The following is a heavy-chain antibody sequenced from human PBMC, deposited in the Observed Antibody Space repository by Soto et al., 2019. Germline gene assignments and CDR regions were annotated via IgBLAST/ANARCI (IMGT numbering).Heavy chain of an antibody. Sequence: GGSLRLSCAASGFTFSSYWMSWVRQAQGKGLEWVANIKQDGSEKYYVDSVKGRFTISRDNAKNSLYLQMNSLRAEDTAVYYCARALKYYYDSSGTRNWFDPWGQGT. V-gene: IGHV3-7*01. J-gene: IGHJ5*02. CDR1: GFTFSSYW. CDR2: IKQDGSEK. CDR3: ARALKYYYDSSGTRNWFDP. D-gene: IGHD3-22*01.